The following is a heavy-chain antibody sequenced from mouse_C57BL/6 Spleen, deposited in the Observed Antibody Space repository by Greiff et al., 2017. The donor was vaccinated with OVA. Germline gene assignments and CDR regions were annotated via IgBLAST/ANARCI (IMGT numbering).Heavy chain of an antibody. Sequence: DVMLVESGGGLVKPGGSLKLSCAASGFTFSDYGMHWVRQAPEKGLEWVAYISSGSSTIYYADKVKGRFTISRDNAKHTLFLQMTSLRSEDTAMYYCARDYGGSSFAYWGQRTLVTVSA. D-gene: IGHD1-1*01. CDR3: ARDYGGSSFAY. CDR1: GFTFSDYG. CDR2: ISSGSSTI. V-gene: IGHV5-17*01. J-gene: IGHJ3*01.